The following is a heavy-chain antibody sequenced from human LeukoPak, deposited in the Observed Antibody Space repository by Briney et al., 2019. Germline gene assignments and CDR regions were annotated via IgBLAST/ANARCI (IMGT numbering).Heavy chain of an antibody. D-gene: IGHD3-22*01. CDR1: GYTFTSYY. V-gene: IGHV1-46*01. CDR2: INSSGGST. J-gene: IGHJ4*02. CDR3: ARASYYYDSSGYYGLRF. Sequence: AASVKVSCKASGYTFTSYYMHWVRQAPGQGLEWMGIINSSGGSTSYAQKFQGRVTMTRDTSTSTVYMELSSLRSEDTAVYYCARASYYYDSSGYYGLRFWGQGTLVTVSS.